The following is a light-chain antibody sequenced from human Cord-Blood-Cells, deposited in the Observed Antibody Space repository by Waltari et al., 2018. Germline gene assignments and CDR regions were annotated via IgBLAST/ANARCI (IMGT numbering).Light chain of an antibody. J-gene: IGKJ2*01. V-gene: IGKV2-28*01. CDR1: QSLLHSNGYNY. Sequence: DIVMTQSSLSPPVAPGEPAHISCRPSQSLLHSNGYNYLDWYLQKPGQSPQLLIYLGSNLASGVPDRFSGSGSGTAFTLKISRVEAEDVGVYYCMQALQTPYTFGQGTKLEIK. CDR2: LGS. CDR3: MQALQTPYT.